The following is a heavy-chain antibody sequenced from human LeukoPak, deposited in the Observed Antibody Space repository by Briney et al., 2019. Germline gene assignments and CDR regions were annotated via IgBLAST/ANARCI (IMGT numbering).Heavy chain of an antibody. CDR3: AREVIASAQFDS. J-gene: IGHJ4*02. V-gene: IGHV1-2*02. CDR1: GYTFTGSY. CDR2: IYPSTGGT. Sequence: ASVKVSCKASGYTFTGSYLHWVRQAPGQGLEWMGWIYPSTGGTNYGQGFQGRVTMTRDTSISTAYMELSGLRSDDTAVYFCAREVIASAQFDSWGQGTLVTVSS. D-gene: IGHD6-13*01.